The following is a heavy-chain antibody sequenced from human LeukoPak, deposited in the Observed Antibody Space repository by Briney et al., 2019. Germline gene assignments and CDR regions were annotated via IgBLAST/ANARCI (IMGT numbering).Heavy chain of an antibody. CDR2: ISHRGTS. CDR1: DESFSTYY. J-gene: IGHJ4*02. Sequence: SETLSLTCDVNDESFSTYYWSWIRQSPGKGLEWIAEISHRGTSTYNPSLQSRVTVSVDASKNHFSLRVKSVIAADTAVYYCARVGSHYDILTGYHHRGYFDYWGQGTLVTVSS. V-gene: IGHV4-34*01. CDR3: ARVGSHYDILTGYHHRGYFDY. D-gene: IGHD3-9*01.